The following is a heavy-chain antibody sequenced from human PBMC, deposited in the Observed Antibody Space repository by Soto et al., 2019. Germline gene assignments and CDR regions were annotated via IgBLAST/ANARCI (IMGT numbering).Heavy chain of an antibody. CDR1: GFTFSSYA. V-gene: IGHV3-23*01. Sequence: GGPLRLSCAASGFTFSSYAMSWVRQAPGKGLEWVSAISGSGGSTYYADSVKGRFTISRDNSKNTLYLQMNSLRAEDTAVYYCAKGIQLWFWAYWGQGTLVTVSS. CDR3: AKGIQLWFWAY. CDR2: ISGSGGST. J-gene: IGHJ4*02. D-gene: IGHD5-18*01.